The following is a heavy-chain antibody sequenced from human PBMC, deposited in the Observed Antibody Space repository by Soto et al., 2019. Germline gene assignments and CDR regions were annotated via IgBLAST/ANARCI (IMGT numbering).Heavy chain of an antibody. Sequence: QLQLQESGPGLVKPSETLSLTCTVSGGSISSSSYYWGWIRQPPGKGLEWIGSIYYSGSTYYNPSRKSRVTISVDTSKNQFSLKLSSVTAADTSWYYCARLRRDGYNWDYWGQGTLVTVSS. CDR2: IYYSGST. CDR3: ARLRRDGYNWDY. J-gene: IGHJ4*02. CDR1: GGSISSSSYY. D-gene: IGHD5-12*01. V-gene: IGHV4-39*01.